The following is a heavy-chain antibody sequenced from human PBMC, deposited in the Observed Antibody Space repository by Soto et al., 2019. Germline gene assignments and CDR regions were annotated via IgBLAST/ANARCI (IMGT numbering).Heavy chain of an antibody. CDR3: GRESGETWDYEAS. D-gene: IGHD1-7*01. Sequence: SETLSLTCTVSGGSISSYRWSWVRQPAGKGLEWIGRLNTYGNTHYNPSLKSRVTVSVDTSRNQCFLTLRSVTAADSAVYHCGRESGETWDYEASWGQGTPVTVSS. J-gene: IGHJ5*02. CDR1: GGSISSYR. CDR2: LNTYGNT. V-gene: IGHV4-4*07.